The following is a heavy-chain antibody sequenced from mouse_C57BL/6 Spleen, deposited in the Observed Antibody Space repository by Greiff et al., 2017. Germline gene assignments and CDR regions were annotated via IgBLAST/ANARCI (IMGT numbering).Heavy chain of an antibody. Sequence: VQLKQSGPGLVKPSQSLSLTCSVTGYSITSGYYWNWLRQFPGNKLEWMGYISYDGSNNYNPSLKNRISITRDTSKNQFFLKLNSVTTEDTATYYCASVYDFYAMDYWGQGTSVTVSS. J-gene: IGHJ4*01. CDR1: GYSITSGYY. CDR3: ASVYDFYAMDY. CDR2: ISYDGSN. V-gene: IGHV3-6*01. D-gene: IGHD2-3*01.